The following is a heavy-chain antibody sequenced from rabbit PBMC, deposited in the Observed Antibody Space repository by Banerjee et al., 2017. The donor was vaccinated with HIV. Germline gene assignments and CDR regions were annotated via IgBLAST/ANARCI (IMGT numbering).Heavy chain of an antibody. CDR1: GFSFSSTDY. D-gene: IGHD6-1*01. CDR2: IAGGSSGNT. Sequence: QSLEESGGDLVKPGASLTLTCTASGFSFSSTDYMCWVRQAPGKGLEWIACIAGGSSGNTYYASWAKGRFTISKTSSTTVTLQLTSLTAADTATYFCARDVDSYVPFNLWGPGTLVTVS. V-gene: IGHV1S40*01. J-gene: IGHJ4*01. CDR3: ARDVDSYVPFNL.